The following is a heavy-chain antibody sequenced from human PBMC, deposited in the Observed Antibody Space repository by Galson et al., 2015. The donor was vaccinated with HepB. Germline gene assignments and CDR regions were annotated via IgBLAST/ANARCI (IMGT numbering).Heavy chain of an antibody. CDR2: INPSGGSA. Sequence: SVKVSCKATGYTFTSQHIHWLRQAPGQGLEWMGKINPSGGSARYGQKFQGRVTMTKDTNTRTVYMHLSSLRSEDTAIYYCARAMRGGWYFGLWGRGTRVSVSS. CDR3: ARAMRGGWYFGL. D-gene: IGHD3-16*01. V-gene: IGHV1-46*01. J-gene: IGHJ2*01. CDR1: GYTFTSQH.